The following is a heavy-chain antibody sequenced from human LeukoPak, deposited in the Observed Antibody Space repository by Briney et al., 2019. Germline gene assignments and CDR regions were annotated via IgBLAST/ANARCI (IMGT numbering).Heavy chain of an antibody. D-gene: IGHD6-13*01. J-gene: IGHJ4*02. V-gene: IGHV3-48*02. Sequence: GSLRLSCAAFGFTFSTYSMNWVRQAPGKGLEWVSYISSGSSTIHYADSVKGRFTISRDNAKNSLYLQMSSLRDEDTAVYYCARDYGYSSSFDYWGQGTLVTVSS. CDR3: ARDYGYSSSFDY. CDR2: ISSGSSTI. CDR1: GFTFSTYS.